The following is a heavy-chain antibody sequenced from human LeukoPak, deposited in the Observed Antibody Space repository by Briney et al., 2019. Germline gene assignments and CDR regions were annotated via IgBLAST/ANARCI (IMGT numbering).Heavy chain of an antibody. D-gene: IGHD5-18*01. CDR2: INHSGIT. CDR1: GGSFSDYY. Sequence: SETLSLTCAVYGGSFSDYYWSWIRQPPGKGLEWIAEINHSGITNYNPSLKSRVTISADTSKNQFSLKLSSVTAADTAVYYCATVGTYGRIQDWGQGTLVTVSP. J-gene: IGHJ4*02. V-gene: IGHV4-34*01. CDR3: ATVGTYGRIQD.